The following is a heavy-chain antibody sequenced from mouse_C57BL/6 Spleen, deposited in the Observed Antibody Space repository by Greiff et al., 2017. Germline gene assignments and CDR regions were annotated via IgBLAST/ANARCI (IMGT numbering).Heavy chain of an antibody. V-gene: IGHV7-3*01. CDR2: IRNKANGYTT. J-gene: IGHJ4*01. Sequence: DVKLVESGGGLVQPGGSLSLSCAASGFTFTDYYMSWVRQPPGKALEWLGFIRNKANGYTTEYSASVKGRFTISRDNSQIILYLQMNALRAEDSATYYCARFSEHYYYAMDYWGQGTSVTVSS. CDR1: GFTFTDYY. CDR3: ARFSEHYYYAMDY.